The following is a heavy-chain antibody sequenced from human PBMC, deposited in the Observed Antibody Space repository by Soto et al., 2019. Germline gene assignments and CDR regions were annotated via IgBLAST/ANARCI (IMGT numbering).Heavy chain of an antibody. CDR3: ARHPGYAVPTVYATHYFNY. J-gene: IGHJ4*02. Sequence: QLQLQESGPGLVKPSETLSLTCTVSGDSISSDNYYCGWIRQPPGKGLEWIGCIYYTGSTYYNPSLTTRVTISVDTSKSQFSLKLSSVTAAHTAVYYCARHPGYAVPTVYATHYFNYWGQGILVTVST. CDR2: IYYTGST. D-gene: IGHD2-8*01. V-gene: IGHV4-39*01. CDR1: GDSISSDNYY.